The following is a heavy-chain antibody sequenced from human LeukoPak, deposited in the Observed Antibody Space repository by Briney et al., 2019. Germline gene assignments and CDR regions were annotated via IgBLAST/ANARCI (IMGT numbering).Heavy chain of an antibody. Sequence: SETLSLTCTVSGGSISNYFWNWIRQSPGRRLEWIGFVYNGGSTNYNPSLKSRVTMSVDTSKNQFSLKLSSVTAADTAVYYCARDLYGDYVWFDPWGQGTLVTVSS. CDR1: GGSISNYF. CDR3: ARDLYGDYVWFDP. D-gene: IGHD4-17*01. J-gene: IGHJ5*02. V-gene: IGHV4-59*12. CDR2: VYNGGST.